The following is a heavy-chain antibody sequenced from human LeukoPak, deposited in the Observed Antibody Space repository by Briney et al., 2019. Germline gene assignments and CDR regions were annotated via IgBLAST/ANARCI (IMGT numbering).Heavy chain of an antibody. CDR1: GFSLSNYW. CDR2: IEQNGIQR. Sequence: GGSLRLSCAASGFSLSNYWMNWARQSPGKGLEWVAYIEQNGIQRSYVDSVNGRFSISRDSAKNLLFLQMNSLRAEDTAIYYCARRPPPHSGISWLDYWGQGTLVTVSS. J-gene: IGHJ4*02. D-gene: IGHD6-13*01. V-gene: IGHV3-7*01. CDR3: ARRPPPHSGISWLDY.